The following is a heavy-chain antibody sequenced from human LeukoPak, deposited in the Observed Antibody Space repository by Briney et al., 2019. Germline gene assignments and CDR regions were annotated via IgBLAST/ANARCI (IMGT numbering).Heavy chain of an antibody. CDR2: IYYSGST. CDR3: ARDGGGGAAGY. CDR1: GGSISSFY. D-gene: IGHD1-26*01. V-gene: IGHV4-59*01. J-gene: IGHJ4*02. Sequence: SETLSLTCTVSGGSISSFYWSWIRQPPGKGLEWIGYIYYSGSTNYNPSLKSRATISLDTSKNQSSLKLSSVTAADTAVYYCARDGGGGAAGYWGQGTLVTVSS.